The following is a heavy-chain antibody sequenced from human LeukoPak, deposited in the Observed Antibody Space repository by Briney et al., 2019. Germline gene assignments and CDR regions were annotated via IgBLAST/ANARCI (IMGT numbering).Heavy chain of an antibody. V-gene: IGHV4-4*07. D-gene: IGHD6-13*01. CDR3: ARDIAAAGAYYYYCMDV. J-gene: IGHJ6*03. Sequence: HSETLSLTCTVSGGSISSYYWSWIRQPAGKGLEWIGRIYTSGSTNYNPSLKSRVTMSVDTSKNQFSLKLSSVTAADTAVYYCARDIAAAGAYYYYCMDVWGKGTTVTVSS. CDR1: GGSISSYY. CDR2: IYTSGST.